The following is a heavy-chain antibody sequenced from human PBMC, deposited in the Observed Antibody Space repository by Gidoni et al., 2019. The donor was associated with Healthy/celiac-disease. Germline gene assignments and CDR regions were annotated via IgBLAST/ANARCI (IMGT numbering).Heavy chain of an antibody. CDR1: GFTFSRYA. Sequence: EVQLLESGGGLVQPGGSLRLSCAAPGFTFSRYALSWVRQAPGKGLEWVSAISGSGGSTYYADSVKGRFTISRDNSKNTLYLQMNSLRAEDTAVYYCAKVTTMVRGVIIPPYFDYWGQGTLVTVSS. D-gene: IGHD3-10*01. CDR2: ISGSGGST. J-gene: IGHJ4*02. V-gene: IGHV3-23*01. CDR3: AKVTTMVRGVIIPPYFDY.